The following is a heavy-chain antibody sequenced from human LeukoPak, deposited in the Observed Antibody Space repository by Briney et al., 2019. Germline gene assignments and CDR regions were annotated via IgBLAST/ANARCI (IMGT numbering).Heavy chain of an antibody. Sequence: PSETLSLSCTVSGGSISSGNYYYSWIRQPPGKGLEWIGYFFYSGSTYYNPSLKSRVTISVDTSKKKLSLRLTSVTAADSAVYYCASSFYYDSRDYWGQGTLVTVSS. CDR1: GGSISSGNYY. V-gene: IGHV4-30-4*01. J-gene: IGHJ4*02. D-gene: IGHD3-22*01. CDR3: ASSFYYDSRDY. CDR2: FFYSGST.